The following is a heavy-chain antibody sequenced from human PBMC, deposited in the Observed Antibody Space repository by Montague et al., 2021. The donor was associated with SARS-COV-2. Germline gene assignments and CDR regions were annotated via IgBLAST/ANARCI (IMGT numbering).Heavy chain of an antibody. Sequence: LRLSCAASGFTFSSYAMHWVRQAPGKGLEWVAVISYDGSNKYYADSVKGRFTISRDNSKNTLYLQMNSLRAEDTAVYYCARGGGSGSYYGAFDIWGQGTMVTVSS. CDR2: ISYDGSNK. J-gene: IGHJ3*02. CDR3: ARGGGSGSYYGAFDI. V-gene: IGHV3-30*04. D-gene: IGHD3-10*01. CDR1: GFTFSSYA.